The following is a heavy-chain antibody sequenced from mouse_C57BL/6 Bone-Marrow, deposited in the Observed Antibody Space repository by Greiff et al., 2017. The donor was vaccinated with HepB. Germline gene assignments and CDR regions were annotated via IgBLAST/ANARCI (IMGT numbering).Heavy chain of an antibody. CDR1: GYTFTSYD. J-gene: IGHJ4*01. CDR2: IYPRDGST. Sequence: VQLQQSGPELVKPGASVKLSCKASGYTFTSYDINWVKQRPGQGLEWIGWIYPRDGSTKYNETFKGKATLTVDTSSSTTYMELHSLTSEDSAVYFCAGSVWGVDYAMDYWGQGTSVTVSS. V-gene: IGHV1-85*01. D-gene: IGHD2-10*02. CDR3: AGSVWGVDYAMDY.